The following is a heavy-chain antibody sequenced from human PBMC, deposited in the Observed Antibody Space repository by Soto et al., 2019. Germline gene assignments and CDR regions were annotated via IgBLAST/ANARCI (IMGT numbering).Heavy chain of an antibody. CDR3: ARGGDIVVVVAATSYFDY. CDR1: GFTFSSYS. Sequence: EQLVESGGGVVQPGRSLRLSCAASGFTFSSYSMNWVRQAPGKGLEWVSYISSSSSTIYYADSVKGRFTISRDNAKNSLYLQMNSLRDEDTAVYYCARGGDIVVVVAATSYFDYWGQGTLVTVSS. J-gene: IGHJ4*02. CDR2: ISSSSSTI. D-gene: IGHD2-15*01. V-gene: IGHV3-48*02.